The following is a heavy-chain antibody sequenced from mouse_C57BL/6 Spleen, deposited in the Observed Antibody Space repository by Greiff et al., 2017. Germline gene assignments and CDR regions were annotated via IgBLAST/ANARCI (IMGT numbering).Heavy chain of an antibody. CDR3: ARDSNYAFDY. Sequence: VQLQQPGAELVMPGASVKLSCKASGYTFTSYWMHWVKQRPGQGLEWIGEIDPSDSYTNYNQKFKGKSTLTVDKSSSTAYMQLSSLTSEDSAVYYCARDSNYAFDYWGQGTTLTGSS. V-gene: IGHV1-69*01. CDR2: IDPSDSYT. J-gene: IGHJ2*01. D-gene: IGHD2-5*01. CDR1: GYTFTSYW.